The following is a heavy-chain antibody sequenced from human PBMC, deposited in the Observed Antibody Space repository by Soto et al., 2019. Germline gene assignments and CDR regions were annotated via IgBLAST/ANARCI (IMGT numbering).Heavy chain of an antibody. CDR2: IRRKSDGGMS. Sequence: VQLVESGGGLVKPGGSLRLSCAASGXXXSNAWMNWVRQAPGKGLEWVGRIRRKSDGGMSDDGAPVEGRCSISRDDSTKMLYLQMNSLKIEATAVYYCTTGWSSRDYWGQGTPVTVSA. D-gene: IGHD6-13*01. J-gene: IGHJ4*02. CDR3: TTGWSSRDY. CDR1: GXXXSNAW. V-gene: IGHV3-15*07.